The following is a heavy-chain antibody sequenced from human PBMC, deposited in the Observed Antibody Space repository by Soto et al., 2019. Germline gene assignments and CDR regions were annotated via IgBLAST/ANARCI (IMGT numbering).Heavy chain of an antibody. V-gene: IGHV1-18*01. CDR1: GYTYTSNG. CDR3: GRVRWLEAGTFHY. D-gene: IGHD6-19*01. Sequence: GASVKPSCKDCGYTYTSNGISWVRQAPGQGLEWMGWISAYNGNTNYAQKLQGRVTMTTDTSTSTAYMELRSLRSDDTAVYYCGRVRWLEAGTFHYWGKGPLVTVSS. CDR2: ISAYNGNT. J-gene: IGHJ4*02.